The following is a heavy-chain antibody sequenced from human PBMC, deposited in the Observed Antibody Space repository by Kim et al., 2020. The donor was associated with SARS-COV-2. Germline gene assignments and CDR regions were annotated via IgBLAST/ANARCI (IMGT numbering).Heavy chain of an antibody. J-gene: IGHJ4*02. Sequence: GGSLRLSCVASGFTFGNHAMTWVRQAPGKGLEWVSSISGNTLTTQYADSVKGRFTISRDNSKNTVYLQANSLRVDDTAIYYCAKRSLIATTSVGVYYFYYWGQGTLVA. D-gene: IGHD2-21*01. V-gene: IGHV3-23*01. CDR1: GFTFGNHA. CDR2: ISGNTLTT. CDR3: AKRSLIATTSVGVYYFYY.